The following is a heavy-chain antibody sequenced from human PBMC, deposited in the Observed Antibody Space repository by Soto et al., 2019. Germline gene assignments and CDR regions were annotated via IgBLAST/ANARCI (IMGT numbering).Heavy chain of an antibody. CDR2: IFYRGST. D-gene: IGHD3-22*01. J-gene: IGHJ4*02. Sequence: SETLSLTCTVSGGSVSSGSYYWSWIRQPPGKGLEWIGYIFYRGSTKYNPSLKNRVTISVDTSKNQFSLKLSSVTAADTAVYYCAREVSAYDSSGYYSGGLDYWGQGTPVTSPQ. V-gene: IGHV4-61*01. CDR3: AREVSAYDSSGYYSGGLDY. CDR1: GGSVSSGSYY.